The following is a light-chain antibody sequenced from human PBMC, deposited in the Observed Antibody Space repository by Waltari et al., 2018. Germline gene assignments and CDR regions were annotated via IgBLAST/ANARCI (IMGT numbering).Light chain of an antibody. CDR3: QQYNRWPPIT. Sequence: EVVMTQSPATLSLSPGERATLSCRASQSITTNLAWYQHKPGHAPRLLIYDASTRATSVPARFSGSVSGTEFTLTISSLQSEDFAVYYCQQYNRWPPITFGQGTRLAIK. V-gene: IGKV3-15*01. CDR1: QSITTN. CDR2: DAS. J-gene: IGKJ5*01.